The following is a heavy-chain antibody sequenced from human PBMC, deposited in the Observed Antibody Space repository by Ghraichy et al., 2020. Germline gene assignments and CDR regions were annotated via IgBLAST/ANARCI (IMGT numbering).Heavy chain of an antibody. J-gene: IGHJ4*02. D-gene: IGHD3-10*01. CDR1: GGSISSHY. CDR3: AREGGSSRANDY. Sequence: SETLSLTCTVSGGSISSHYWSWIRQPPGKGLEWIGYISYTGSTNYNPSPKSRVTISTDTSKNQFSLKLSSVTAADTAVYYCAREGGSSRANDYWGQGTLVTVSS. CDR2: ISYTGST. V-gene: IGHV4-59*11.